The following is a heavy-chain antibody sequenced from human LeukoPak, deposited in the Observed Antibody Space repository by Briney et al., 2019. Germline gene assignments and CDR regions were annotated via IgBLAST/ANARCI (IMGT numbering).Heavy chain of an antibody. CDR2: VIPDTGNT. V-gene: IGHV1-3*01. J-gene: IGHJ4*02. CDR3: AKDRGGAGDFDY. Sequence: ASVKVSCKAAGYTFSSYVIHWVRHAPGQRLEWLGWVIPDTGNTEYSQKFQGRVAITSDTSTSTAYLELSGLRSEDTAVYYCAKDRGGAGDFDYSGQGTLVTVSS. CDR1: GYTFSSYV. D-gene: IGHD3-16*01.